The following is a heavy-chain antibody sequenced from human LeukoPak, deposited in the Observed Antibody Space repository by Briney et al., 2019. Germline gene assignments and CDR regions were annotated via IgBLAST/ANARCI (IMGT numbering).Heavy chain of an antibody. CDR1: GFTFSSNA. Sequence: GGSLRLSCAASGFTFSSNAMSWVRQAPGKGLEWVSAISGSGGSTYYADSVKGRFTISRDNSKNTLYLQMNSLRAEDTAVYYCARDYADYVGYFFFDYWGQGTLVTVSS. CDR2: ISGSGGST. J-gene: IGHJ4*02. D-gene: IGHD4-17*01. V-gene: IGHV3-23*01. CDR3: ARDYADYVGYFFFDY.